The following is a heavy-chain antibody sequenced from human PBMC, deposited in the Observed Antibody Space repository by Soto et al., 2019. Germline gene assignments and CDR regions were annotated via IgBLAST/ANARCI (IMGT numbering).Heavy chain of an antibody. CDR2: IIPIFGTA. CDR1: GGTFSSSA. J-gene: IGHJ4*01. Sequence: VQLVQSGAEVKKPGSSVKVSCKASGGTFSSSAISWVRQAHGQGLEWMGGIIPIFGTANYAQQFQGRVTITSDEAKRAAYMELSRLRYEDTAVYYCARYRAMVRGVIFDYWGHGPLVTVSS. V-gene: IGHV1-69*01. CDR3: ARYRAMVRGVIFDY. D-gene: IGHD3-10*01.